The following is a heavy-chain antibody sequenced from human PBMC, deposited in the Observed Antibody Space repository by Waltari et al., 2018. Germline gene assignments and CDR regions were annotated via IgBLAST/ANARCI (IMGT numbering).Heavy chain of an antibody. CDR3: ASSHPGWGAFDI. D-gene: IGHD3-16*01. CDR2: IYYDGRT. CDR1: GHSIGSGDY. J-gene: IGHJ3*02. V-gene: IGHV4-38-2*01. Sequence: QVQLQESGPALVKPSETLSLTCVVSGHSIGSGDYWAWIRRPPGKGLEWIGSIYYDGRTYYSPSLESRVSISFDTSKNHFSLKMSSVTAADTAVYYCASSHPGWGAFDIWGQGTMLTVSS.